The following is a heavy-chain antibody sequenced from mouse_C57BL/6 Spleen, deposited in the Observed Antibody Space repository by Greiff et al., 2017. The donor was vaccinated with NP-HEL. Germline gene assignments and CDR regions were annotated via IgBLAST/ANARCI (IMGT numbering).Heavy chain of an antibody. J-gene: IGHJ3*01. CDR2: ISSGGSYT. CDR1: GFTFSSYG. D-gene: IGHD2-3*01. Sequence: EVHLVESGGDLVKPGGSLKLSCAASGFTFSSYGMSWVRQTPDKRLEWVATISSGGSYTYYPDSVKGRFTISRDNARNTLYLQMSSLKSEDTAMYYCARHPLYDGYPTWFAYWGQGTLVTVSA. V-gene: IGHV5-6*01. CDR3: ARHPLYDGYPTWFAY.